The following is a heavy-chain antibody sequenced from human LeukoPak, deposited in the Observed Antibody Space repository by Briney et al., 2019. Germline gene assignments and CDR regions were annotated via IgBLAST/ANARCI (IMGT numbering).Heavy chain of an antibody. Sequence: GGSLRLSCAASGFTFSSYGMHWVRQAPGKGLEWVAVIWFDGSNKYYADSVKGRFTISRDNSKNTLYLQMNSLRAEDTAVYYCAKDAKYSSSEGDYYGMDVWGQGTTVTVSS. CDR3: AKDAKYSSSEGDYYGMDV. D-gene: IGHD6-6*01. V-gene: IGHV3-30*02. CDR2: IWFDGSNK. CDR1: GFTFSSYG. J-gene: IGHJ6*02.